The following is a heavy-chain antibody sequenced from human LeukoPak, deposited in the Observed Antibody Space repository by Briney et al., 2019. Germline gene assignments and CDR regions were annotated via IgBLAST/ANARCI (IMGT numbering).Heavy chain of an antibody. Sequence: PGGSLRLSCAASGFTFSDYYMSWFRQAPGKGLEWVSYISSSGSTIYYADSVKGRFTISRDNAKNSLYLQMNSLRAEDTAVYYCARGRRFTIFGVVTPGWSYYYYMDVWGKGTTVTVSS. CDR3: ARGRRFTIFGVVTPGWSYYYYMDV. CDR2: ISSSGSTI. CDR1: GFTFSDYY. J-gene: IGHJ6*03. D-gene: IGHD3-3*01. V-gene: IGHV3-11*01.